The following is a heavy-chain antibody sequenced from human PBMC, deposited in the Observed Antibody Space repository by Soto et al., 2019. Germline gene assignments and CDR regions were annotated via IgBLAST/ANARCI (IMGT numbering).Heavy chain of an antibody. Sequence: QVQLVQSGAEVKKPGASVKVSCKASGYTFTSYGFSWVRQAPGQGLEWMGWISAYNGNTNYAQKLQGRVTMTTDTATRTACMELRSMSSDDTAAYYCAREASRPYYYYGMDVWGQGTTVTVSS. J-gene: IGHJ6*02. CDR3: AREASRPYYYYGMDV. CDR2: ISAYNGNT. CDR1: GYTFTSYG. V-gene: IGHV1-18*01.